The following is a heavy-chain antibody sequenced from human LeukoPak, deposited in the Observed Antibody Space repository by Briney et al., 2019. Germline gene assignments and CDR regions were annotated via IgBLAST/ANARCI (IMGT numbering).Heavy chain of an antibody. J-gene: IGHJ4*02. CDR2: ISSNGGST. Sequence: GGSLRLSCAASGCTFSSYAMHWVRQAPGKGLEYVSAISSNGGSTYYANSVKGRFTISRDNSKNTLYLQMGSLRAEDMAVYYCARAKGNYYGSGSYFNYWGQGTLVTVSS. CDR1: GCTFSSYA. V-gene: IGHV3-64*01. CDR3: ARAKGNYYGSGSYFNY. D-gene: IGHD3-10*01.